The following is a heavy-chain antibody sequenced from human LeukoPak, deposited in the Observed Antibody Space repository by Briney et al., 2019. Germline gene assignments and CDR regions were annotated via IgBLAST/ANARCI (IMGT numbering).Heavy chain of an antibody. Sequence: SETLSLTCTVSGGSISSSSYYWGWIPQPPGKGLEWIGSIYYSGSTYYNPSLKSRVTISVDTSKNQFSLKLSSVTAADTAVYYCARHELGFDYWGQGTLVTVSS. V-gene: IGHV4-39*01. J-gene: IGHJ4*02. CDR1: GGSISSSSYY. D-gene: IGHD3-10*01. CDR3: ARHELGFDY. CDR2: IYYSGST.